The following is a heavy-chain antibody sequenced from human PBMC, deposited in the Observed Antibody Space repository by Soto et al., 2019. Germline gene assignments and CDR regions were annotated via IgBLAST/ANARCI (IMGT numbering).Heavy chain of an antibody. CDR3: AKDGTYCGGDCYPIFNFDS. V-gene: IGHV3-30*18. Sequence: QVHLVQSGGGVVQPGRSLRLSCAASGFSFNNFGMHWVRQAPGKGLERVAVISYDGSNKYYADSVRGRFTISRDDSTDTLYLQMNSLRAEDTAVYYCAKDGTYCGGDCYPIFNFDSWGQGTLVTVSS. CDR1: GFSFNNFG. J-gene: IGHJ4*02. D-gene: IGHD2-21*02. CDR2: ISYDGSNK.